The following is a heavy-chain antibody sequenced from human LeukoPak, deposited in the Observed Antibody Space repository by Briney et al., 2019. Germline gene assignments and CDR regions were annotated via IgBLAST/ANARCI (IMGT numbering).Heavy chain of an antibody. CDR2: ISYDGSNK. V-gene: IGHV3-30*18. CDR3: AKVVDYDSSGYYFRDYYYYGMDV. J-gene: IGHJ6*02. D-gene: IGHD3-22*01. Sequence: GGSLRLSCVASGFTFSSYGMHWVRQAPGKGLEWVAVISYDGSNKYYADSVKGRFTISRDNSKDTLYLQMNSLRAEDTAVYYCAKVVDYDSSGYYFRDYYYYGMDVWGQGTTVTVPS. CDR1: GFTFSSYG.